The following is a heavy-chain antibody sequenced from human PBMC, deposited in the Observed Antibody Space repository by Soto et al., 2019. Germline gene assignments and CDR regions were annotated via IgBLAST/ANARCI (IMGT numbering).Heavy chain of an antibody. Sequence: QLQLQESGPGLVKPSETLSLTCTVSGGSISSSSYYWGWIRQPPGKGLEWIGSIYYSGSTYYNPSLKSRVTISVDTSKNQFSLKLSSVTAADTAVYYCARHVIVAASPFFDYWGQGTLVTVSS. D-gene: IGHD6-6*01. CDR3: ARHVIVAASPFFDY. V-gene: IGHV4-39*01. J-gene: IGHJ4*02. CDR2: IYYSGST. CDR1: GGSISSSSYY.